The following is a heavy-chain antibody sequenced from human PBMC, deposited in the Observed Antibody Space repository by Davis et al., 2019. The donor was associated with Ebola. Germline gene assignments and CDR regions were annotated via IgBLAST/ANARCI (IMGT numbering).Heavy chain of an antibody. Sequence: PSETLSLTCAASGFTFSYYWMSWVRQASGKGLEWVGRIRSKANSYATAYAASVKGRFTISRDDSKNTAYLQINSLKTEDTAVYYCTRHPVAAAGTGFEPWGQGTLVTVSS. CDR2: IRSKANSYAT. CDR3: TRHPVAAAGTGFEP. CDR1: GFTFSYYW. V-gene: IGHV3-73*01. J-gene: IGHJ5*02. D-gene: IGHD6-13*01.